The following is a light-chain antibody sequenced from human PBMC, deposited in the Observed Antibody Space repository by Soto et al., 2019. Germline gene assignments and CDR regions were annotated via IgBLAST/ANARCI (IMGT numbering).Light chain of an antibody. Sequence: EIVMTQSPATLSVSPGERATLSCRASQSSSSELAWYQQKPGQPPRLLIYSASPRATGVPARFTGSGSGSEFTLTISGLQSEDFAVYYCQQGHNWPLTFGQGTRLEI. V-gene: IGKV3-15*01. J-gene: IGKJ2*01. CDR1: QSSSSE. CDR3: QQGHNWPLT. CDR2: SAS.